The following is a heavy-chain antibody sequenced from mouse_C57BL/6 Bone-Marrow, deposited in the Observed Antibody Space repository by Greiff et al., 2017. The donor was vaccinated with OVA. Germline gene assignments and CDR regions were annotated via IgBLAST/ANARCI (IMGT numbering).Heavy chain of an antibody. J-gene: IGHJ4*01. D-gene: IGHD1-1*01. CDR1: GISITTGNYR. Sequence: EVKLQESGPGLVKPSQTVFLTCTVTGISITTGNYRWSWIRQFPGNKLEWIGYIYYSGTITYNPSLTSRTTITRDTPKNQFFLEMNSLTAEDTATYYCARGGYYGSSYDYAMDYWGQGTSVTVSS. CDR3: ARGGYYGSSYDYAMDY. V-gene: IGHV3-5*01. CDR2: IYYSGTI.